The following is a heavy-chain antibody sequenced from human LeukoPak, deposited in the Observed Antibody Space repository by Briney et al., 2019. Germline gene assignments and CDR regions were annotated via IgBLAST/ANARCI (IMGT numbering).Heavy chain of an antibody. D-gene: IGHD4-11*01. Sequence: GGSLRLSCAASGFTVSSNYMTWVRQAPGKGLQWVSLIDSGGSTYFADSVKGRFTISRDTSKNTLYLQMNSLRAEDTDVYYCARRAPTVTYYYYYYMDVWGKGTTVTVSS. CDR1: GFTVSSNY. J-gene: IGHJ6*03. V-gene: IGHV3-53*01. CDR2: IDSGGST. CDR3: ARRAPTVTYYYYYYMDV.